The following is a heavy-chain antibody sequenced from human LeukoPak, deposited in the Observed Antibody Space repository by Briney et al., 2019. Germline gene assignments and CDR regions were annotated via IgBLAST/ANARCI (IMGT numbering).Heavy chain of an antibody. D-gene: IGHD6-19*01. V-gene: IGHV1-69*06. Sequence: GASVKVSCKASGGTFSSYAISWVRQAPGQGLEWMGGIIPIFGTANYAQKFQGRVTITADKSTSTAYMELSSLRSEGTAVYYCARDLSSGWPHYYYYYMDVWGKGTTVTISS. J-gene: IGHJ6*03. CDR3: ARDLSSGWPHYYYYYMDV. CDR1: GGTFSSYA. CDR2: IIPIFGTA.